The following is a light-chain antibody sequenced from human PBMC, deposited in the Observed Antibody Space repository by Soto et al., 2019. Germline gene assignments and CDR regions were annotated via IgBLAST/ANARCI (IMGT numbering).Light chain of an antibody. J-gene: IGKJ2*02. CDR2: GAS. Sequence: PGERVTLSCRASQSVSSSYLTWYQQKPGQAPRLLIYGASTRATSIPARFSGSGSRTDFTLTISSLQPEDFAVYYCQQGYNLPCTFGQGTKLEIK. CDR1: QSVSSSY. V-gene: IGKV3D-7*01. CDR3: QQGYNLPCT.